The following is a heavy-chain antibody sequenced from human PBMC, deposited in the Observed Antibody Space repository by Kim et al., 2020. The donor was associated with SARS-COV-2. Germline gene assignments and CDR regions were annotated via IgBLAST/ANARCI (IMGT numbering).Heavy chain of an antibody. D-gene: IGHD3-3*01. Sequence: DSVKGRFTNPRDNADNSLFLQMDSLRADDTAVYYCARVGVGSSSWYYFDYWGQGMLVTVSS. CDR3: ARVGVGSSSWYYFDY. J-gene: IGHJ4*02. V-gene: IGHV3-11*01.